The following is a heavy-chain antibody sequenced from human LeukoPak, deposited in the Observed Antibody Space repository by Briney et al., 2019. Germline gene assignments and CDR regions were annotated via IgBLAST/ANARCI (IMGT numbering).Heavy chain of an antibody. CDR3: ARARPAPGDYVFEFGNHESLFDY. D-gene: IGHD4-17*01. V-gene: IGHV1-18*01. J-gene: IGHJ4*02. CDR2: ISAYNGNT. CDR1: GYTFTSYG. Sequence: GASVKVSCKASGYTFTSYGISWVRQAPGQGLEWMGWISAYNGNTNYAQKLQGRVTMTTDTSTSTAYMELRSLRSDDTAVYYCARARPAPGDYVFEFGNHESLFDYWGQGTLVTVSS.